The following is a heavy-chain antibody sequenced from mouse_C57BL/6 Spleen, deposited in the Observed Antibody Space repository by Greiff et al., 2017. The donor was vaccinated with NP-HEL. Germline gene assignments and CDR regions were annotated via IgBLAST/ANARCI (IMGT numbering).Heavy chain of an antibody. CDR1: GYTFTSYW. Sequence: QVQLQQPGAELVKPGASVKLSCKASGYTFTSYWMQWVKQRPGQGLEWIGEIDPSDGYTNYNEKFKGKATLTVDTSSSTAYMQLSSLTSEDSAVDYGARGGAQAAFAYWGQGTLVTVSA. D-gene: IGHD3-2*02. CDR3: ARGGAQAAFAY. V-gene: IGHV1-50*01. J-gene: IGHJ3*01. CDR2: IDPSDGYT.